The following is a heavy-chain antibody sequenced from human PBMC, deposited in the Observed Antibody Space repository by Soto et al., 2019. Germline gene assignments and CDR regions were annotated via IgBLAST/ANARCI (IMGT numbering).Heavy chain of an antibody. CDR1: GGSISSGGYY. D-gene: IGHD4-17*01. CDR2: TFYSGAT. CDR3: ARVQPYDYGANTGWFDT. J-gene: IGHJ5*02. V-gene: IGHV4-31*03. Sequence: PSETLSLTCTVSGGSISSGGYYWSWIRQHPGKGLEWIGYTFYSGATYYNPSLKSRTIISVDTSKNQFSLTLTSLTAADTAVYYCARVQPYDYGANTGWFDTWGLGTAVTVSS.